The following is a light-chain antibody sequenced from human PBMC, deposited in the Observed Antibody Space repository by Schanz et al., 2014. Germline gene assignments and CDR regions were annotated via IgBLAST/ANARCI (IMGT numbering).Light chain of an antibody. CDR2: EVS. CDR3: CSYAGSYTFVL. V-gene: IGLV2-8*01. Sequence: QSALTQPPSASGSPGQSVTISCTGTSSDVGGYNYVSWYQQHPGKAPKLMIYEVSQRPSGVPDRFSGSKSGNTASLTISGLQAEDEADYYCCSYAGSYTFVLFGGGTKLTVL. J-gene: IGLJ2*01. CDR1: SSDVGGYNY.